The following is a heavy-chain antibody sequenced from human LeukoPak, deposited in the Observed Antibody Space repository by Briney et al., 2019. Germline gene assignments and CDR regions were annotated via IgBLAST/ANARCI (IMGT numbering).Heavy chain of an antibody. CDR1: GGSFSGYY. CDR2: INHSGST. V-gene: IGHV4-34*01. CDR3: ARARGDGLCFDY. J-gene: IGHJ4*02. D-gene: IGHD3-16*01. Sequence: SETLSLTCAVYGGSFSGYYWSWIRQPPGKGLEWIGEINHSGSTSYNPSLKSRVTISVDTSKNQFSLKLSSVTAADTAVYYCARARGDGLCFDYWGQGTLVTVSS.